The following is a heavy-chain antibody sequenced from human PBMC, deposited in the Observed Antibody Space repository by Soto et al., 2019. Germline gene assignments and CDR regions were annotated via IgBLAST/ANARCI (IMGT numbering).Heavy chain of an antibody. V-gene: IGHV1-69*13. J-gene: IGHJ5*02. D-gene: IGHD5-18*01. Sequence: GASVKVSCKASGGTFSIYAISWVRQAPGQGLEWMGGIIPIFGTANYAQKFQGRVTITADESTSTAYMELSSLRSEDTAVYYCARSGVQLWSYNWFDPWGQGTLVTVSS. CDR2: IIPIFGTA. CDR1: GGTFSIYA. CDR3: ARSGVQLWSYNWFDP.